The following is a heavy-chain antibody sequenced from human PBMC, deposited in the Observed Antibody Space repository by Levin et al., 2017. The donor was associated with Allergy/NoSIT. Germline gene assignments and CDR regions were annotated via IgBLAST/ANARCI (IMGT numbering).Heavy chain of an antibody. D-gene: IGHD3-22*01. CDR1: GGSISSGDYY. J-gene: IGHJ6*02. CDR3: ARDLYYDDSSGYPLGMDV. V-gene: IGHV4-30-4*01. Sequence: SQTLSLTCTVSGGSISSGDYYWSWIRQPPGKGLEWIGYIYYSGSTYYNPSLKSRVTISVDTSKNQFSLKLSSVTAADTAVYYCARDLYYDDSSGYPLGMDVWGQGTTVTVSS. CDR2: IYYSGST.